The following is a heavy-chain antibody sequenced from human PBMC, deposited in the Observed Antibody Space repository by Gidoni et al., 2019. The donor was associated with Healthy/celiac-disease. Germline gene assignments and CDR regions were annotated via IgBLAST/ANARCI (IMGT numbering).Heavy chain of an antibody. J-gene: IGHJ4*01. CDR2: IYWDDDK. CDR1: GFSLITSGVG. Sequence: QITLKESGPTLVKPKQHLTLTCTFSGFSLITSGVGVGWIRLPPGNALAWSARIYWDDDKRYSPSLKSRLTITNDTSKNQVVLKMTNMYPVDTATYCCAHSRVGSLVDYWGHGTLVTVSS. V-gene: IGHV2-5*02. D-gene: IGHD1-26*01. CDR3: AHSRVGSLVDY.